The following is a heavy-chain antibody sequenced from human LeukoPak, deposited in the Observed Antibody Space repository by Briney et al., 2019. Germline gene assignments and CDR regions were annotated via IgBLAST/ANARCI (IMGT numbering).Heavy chain of an antibody. V-gene: IGHV1-18*03. CDR1: GYTFTSYG. Sequence: SVKISCNASGYTFTSYGISWVRQAPGQGLEWMGWISAYNGNINYAQKLQGRVTMTTDTSTSTAYMELRSLRSEDMAVYYCARDLGVHEFDYWGQGTLVTVSS. D-gene: IGHD3-10*01. CDR2: ISAYNGNI. CDR3: ARDLGVHEFDY. J-gene: IGHJ4*02.